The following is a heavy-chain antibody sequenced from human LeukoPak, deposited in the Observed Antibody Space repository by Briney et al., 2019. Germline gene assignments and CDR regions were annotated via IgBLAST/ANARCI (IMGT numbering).Heavy chain of an antibody. Sequence: GGSLRLSCAASGFTFSSYGMHWVRQAPGKGLEWVAVISYDGSNKYYADSVKGRFTISGDNSKNTLYLQMNSLRAEDTAVYYCAKDSIVVVPAALNLDYWGQGTLVTVSS. D-gene: IGHD2-2*01. CDR2: ISYDGSNK. J-gene: IGHJ4*02. CDR3: AKDSIVVVPAALNLDY. CDR1: GFTFSSYG. V-gene: IGHV3-30*18.